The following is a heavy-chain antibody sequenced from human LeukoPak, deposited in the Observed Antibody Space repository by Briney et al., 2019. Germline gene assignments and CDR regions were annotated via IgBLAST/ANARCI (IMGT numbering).Heavy chain of an antibody. Sequence: SVKVSCKASGGTFSSYAISWVRQAPGQGLEWMGRIIPIFGAANYAQKFQGRVTISTDESTTTGYMELSSLRSEDTAVYYCARDVYLYYDSSGYLNWGQGTLVTVSS. D-gene: IGHD3-22*01. CDR1: GGTFSSYA. J-gene: IGHJ4*02. CDR2: IIPIFGAA. CDR3: ARDVYLYYDSSGYLN. V-gene: IGHV1-69*05.